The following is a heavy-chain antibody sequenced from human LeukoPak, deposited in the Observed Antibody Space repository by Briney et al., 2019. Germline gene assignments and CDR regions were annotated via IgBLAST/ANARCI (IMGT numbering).Heavy chain of an antibody. CDR2: INPKSGGT. CDR1: GYTFTGYY. CDR3: ARAIAAAGDF. Sequence: ASVKVSCKASGYTFTGYYMHWVRQAPGQGLEWMGRINPKSGGTNSAQKFQGRVTMTRDTSINTAYMELNRLRSDDTAVYYCARAIAAAGDFWGQGTLVTVSS. V-gene: IGHV1-2*06. J-gene: IGHJ4*02. D-gene: IGHD6-13*01.